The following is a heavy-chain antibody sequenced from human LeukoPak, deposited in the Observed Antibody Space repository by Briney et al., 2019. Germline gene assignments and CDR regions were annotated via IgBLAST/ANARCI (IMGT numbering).Heavy chain of an antibody. Sequence: SETLSLTCAVYGGSFSGYYWSWIRQPPGKGLEWIGEINHSGSTNYNPSLKSRVTISVDASKNQFSLKLSSVTTADTAVYYCARTSGWPWGQGTLVTVSS. D-gene: IGHD6-19*01. J-gene: IGHJ5*02. CDR1: GGSFSGYY. CDR2: INHSGST. V-gene: IGHV4-34*01. CDR3: ARTSGWP.